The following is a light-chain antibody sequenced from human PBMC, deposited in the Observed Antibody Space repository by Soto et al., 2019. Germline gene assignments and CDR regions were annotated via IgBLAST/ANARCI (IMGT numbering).Light chain of an antibody. V-gene: IGKV3-20*01. CDR3: QHYNNWPRT. Sequence: EIVLTQSPGTLSLSPGERATLFCRASQSIATSQLAWYQQKPGQAPRLLIGASTRATGIPDRFSDSGSGTDFTLTISRLEPEDFAVYYCQHYNNWPRTFGQGTKVDIK. CDR2: GAS. CDR1: QSIATSQ. J-gene: IGKJ1*01.